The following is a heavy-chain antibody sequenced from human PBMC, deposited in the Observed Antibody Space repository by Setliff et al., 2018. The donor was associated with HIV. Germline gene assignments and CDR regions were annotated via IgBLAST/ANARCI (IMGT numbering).Heavy chain of an antibody. J-gene: IGHJ3*02. CDR1: GFTFSSYS. CDR2: ISRTSSYI. D-gene: IGHD3-3*01. CDR3: ARGFVLRFLEWSMPDAFDI. Sequence: PGESLTISCAASGFTFSSYSMNWVRQAPGKGLEWVSFISRTSSYIYYADSLKGRFTISRDNANNSLYLQMNNLRAEDTAVYYCARGFVLRFLEWSMPDAFDIWGQGTMVTVSS. V-gene: IGHV3-21*01.